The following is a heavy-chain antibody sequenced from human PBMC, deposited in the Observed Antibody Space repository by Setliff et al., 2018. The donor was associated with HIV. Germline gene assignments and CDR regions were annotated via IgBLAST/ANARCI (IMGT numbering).Heavy chain of an antibody. CDR1: GGSISSGGYY. J-gene: IGHJ3*02. Sequence: NPSETLSLTCTVSGGSISSGGYYWSWIRQHPGKGLEWIGYIYYSGSTYYNPSLKSRVTISVDTSKNQFSLKLSSVTAADTAMYFCARESGNDFWSGYYRTFDIWGQGTMVTVSS. D-gene: IGHD3-3*01. V-gene: IGHV4-31*03. CDR2: IYYSGST. CDR3: ARESGNDFWSGYYRTFDI.